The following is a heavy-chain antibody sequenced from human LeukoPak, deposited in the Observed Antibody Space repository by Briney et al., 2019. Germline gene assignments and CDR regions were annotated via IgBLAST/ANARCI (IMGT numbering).Heavy chain of an antibody. J-gene: IGHJ4*02. CDR1: GFTFRNYW. V-gene: IGHV3-7*02. D-gene: IGHD3-22*01. Sequence: GGSLRLSCAASGFTFRNYWMTWVRQAPGKGLEWVANIKQDGSEKYYVDSVKGRFTISRDNAKNSLCLQMNSLRAEDTAVYSCAIYYDGVGNYDYFDYWGQGTLVTVSS. CDR3: AIYYDGVGNYDYFDY. CDR2: IKQDGSEK.